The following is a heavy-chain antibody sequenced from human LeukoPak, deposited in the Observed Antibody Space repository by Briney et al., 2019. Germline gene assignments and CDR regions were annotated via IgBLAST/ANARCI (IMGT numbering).Heavy chain of an antibody. V-gene: IGHV1-2*02. CDR3: ARVPLYSPMGAFDI. Sequence: ASVQVSCKASGYTFTGYYMHWVRQAPGQGLEWMGWINPNSGGTNYAQKFQGRVTMTRDTSISTAYMELSRLRSDDTAVYYCARVPLYSPMGAFDIWGQGTMVTVSS. CDR2: INPNSGGT. D-gene: IGHD2-15*01. CDR1: GYTFTGYY. J-gene: IGHJ3*02.